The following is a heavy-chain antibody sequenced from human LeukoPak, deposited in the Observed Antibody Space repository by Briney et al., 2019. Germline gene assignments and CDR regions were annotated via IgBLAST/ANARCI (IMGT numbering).Heavy chain of an antibody. D-gene: IGHD3-3*01. CDR3: TTGTSLYYDFWSGYPVGMDV. J-gene: IGHJ6*02. Sequence: GGSLRLSCAASGFTFSNAWMSWVRQAPGKGVEGVGRIKSKTDGGTTDYAAPVKGRFTISRDDSKNTLYLQMNSLKTEDTAVYYCTTGTSLYYDFWSGYPVGMDVWGQGTTVTVSS. CDR2: IKSKTDGGTT. V-gene: IGHV3-15*01. CDR1: GFTFSNAW.